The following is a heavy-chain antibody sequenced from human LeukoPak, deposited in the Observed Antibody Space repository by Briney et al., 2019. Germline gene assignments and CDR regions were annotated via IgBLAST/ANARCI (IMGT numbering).Heavy chain of an antibody. Sequence: SETLSLTCTVSGGSISSSSYYWGWIRQPPGKGLEWIGSIYYSGSTYYNPSLKSRVAISVDTSKNQFSLKLSSVTAADTAVYYCARGLGSSISSSWPTLFDYWGQGTLVTVSS. V-gene: IGHV4-39*07. CDR3: ARGLGSSISSSWPTLFDY. D-gene: IGHD6-13*01. CDR1: GGSISSSSYY. J-gene: IGHJ4*02. CDR2: IYYSGST.